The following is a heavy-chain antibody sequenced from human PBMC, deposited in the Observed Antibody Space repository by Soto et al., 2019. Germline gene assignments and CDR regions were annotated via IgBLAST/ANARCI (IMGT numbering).Heavy chain of an antibody. D-gene: IGHD2-2*01. CDR1: GGSISSYY. Sequence: QVQLQESGPGLVKPSETLSLTCTVSGGSISSYYWSWIRQPPGKGLEWIGYIYHSGSTNYNPSLKRRVTISVDTSKNQFSLKLSSVTAADTAVYYCASPYHHWGQGTMVTVSS. J-gene: IGHJ3*01. V-gene: IGHV4-59*01. CDR2: IYHSGST. CDR3: ASPYHH.